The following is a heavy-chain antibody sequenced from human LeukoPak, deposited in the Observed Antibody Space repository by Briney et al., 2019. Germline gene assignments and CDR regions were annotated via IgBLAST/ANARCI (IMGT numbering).Heavy chain of an antibody. J-gene: IGHJ4*02. CDR1: GFTFSDYY. D-gene: IGHD2-21*01. CDR3: ARRRLWLDY. CDR2: ISSSGSTT. Sequence: KAGGSLRLSCAASGFTFSDYYMTWIRQAPGKGPEWVSYISSSGSTTNYADSVWGRFTISRDNAKNSVFLQMNGLRPEDTAVYYCARRRLWLDYWGQGALVSVSS. V-gene: IGHV3-11*01.